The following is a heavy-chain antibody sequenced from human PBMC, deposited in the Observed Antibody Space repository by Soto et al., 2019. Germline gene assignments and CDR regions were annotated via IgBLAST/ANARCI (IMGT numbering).Heavy chain of an antibody. J-gene: IGHJ5*02. CDR1: GGTFSSYA. Sequence: QVQLVQSGAEVKKPGSSVKVSCKASGGTFSSYAISWVRQAPGQGLEWMGGIIPIFGTANYAQKFQGRVTITXXEXTXXAYMELSSLRSEDTAVYYCARLDDYGDSTLLRFEPWGQGTLVTVSS. CDR2: IIPIFGTA. V-gene: IGHV1-69*05. CDR3: ARLDDYGDSTLLRFEP. D-gene: IGHD4-17*01.